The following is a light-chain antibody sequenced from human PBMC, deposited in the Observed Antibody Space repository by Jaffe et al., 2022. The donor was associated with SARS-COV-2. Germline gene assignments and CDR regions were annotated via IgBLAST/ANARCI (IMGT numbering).Light chain of an antibody. V-gene: IGKV3-11*01. Sequence: DIVLTQSPATLSLSPGDRATLSCRASQSVANYLAWYQQKPGQAPRLLIYGASNRATGVPARFTGSGSGTDFTLTISSLEPEDFAVYFCQQRSNSWTFGQGTKVE. CDR2: GAS. CDR1: QSVANY. J-gene: IGKJ1*01. CDR3: QQRSNSWT.